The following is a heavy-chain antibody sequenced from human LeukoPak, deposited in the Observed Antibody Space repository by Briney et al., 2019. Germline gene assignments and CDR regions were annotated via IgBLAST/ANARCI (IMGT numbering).Heavy chain of an antibody. D-gene: IGHD3-10*01. CDR2: IYYSGHT. CDR1: GGSISSNNYY. CDR3: ARQRLSCGEFGTIDQ. Sequence: SETLSLTCSVSGGSISSNNYYWGRIRQPPGKGLEWIGSIYYSGHTYYKPSLQSRVTISVDTSNNQFSLKLRSVTAADTAVYYCARQRLSCGEFGTIDQCGQGTLVTV. J-gene: IGHJ4*02. V-gene: IGHV4-39*01.